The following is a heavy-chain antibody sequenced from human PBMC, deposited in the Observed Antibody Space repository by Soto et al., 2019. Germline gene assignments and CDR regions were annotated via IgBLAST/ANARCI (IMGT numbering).Heavy chain of an antibody. CDR2: IYYSGST. V-gene: IGHV4-59*01. J-gene: IGHJ4*02. CDR3: ARTYCSSTSCYFDY. D-gene: IGHD2-2*01. CDR1: GGSISSYY. Sequence: SETLSLTCTVSGGSISSYYWSWIRQPPGKGLEWIGYIYYSGSTNYNPSLKSRVTISVDTSKNQFSLKLSSVTAADTAVYYCARTYCSSTSCYFDYWGQGTLVTVSS.